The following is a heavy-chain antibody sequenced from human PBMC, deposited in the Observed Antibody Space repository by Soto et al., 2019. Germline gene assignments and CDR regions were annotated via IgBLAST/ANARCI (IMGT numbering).Heavy chain of an antibody. CDR1: GASISSGRSY. D-gene: IGHD5-12*01. Sequence: SETLSLTCTVSGASISSGRSYWSWIRQHPGKGLEWIGYMFYSGSTYYHPSLKSRVNISADTSKNQFSLRLTSVTPADTAVYYCARDNGYGHFDSWGQGTLVNVS. J-gene: IGHJ4*02. V-gene: IGHV4-31*03. CDR3: ARDNGYGHFDS. CDR2: MFYSGST.